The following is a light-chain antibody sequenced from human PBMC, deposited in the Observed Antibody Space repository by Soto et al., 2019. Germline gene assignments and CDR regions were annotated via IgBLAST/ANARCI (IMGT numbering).Light chain of an antibody. V-gene: IGKV1-39*01. CDR3: QQGHSMPFT. CDR1: QSITNS. CDR2: AAS. J-gene: IGKJ3*01. Sequence: DIQMTQSPSSLSASVGDRVTVTCRASQSITNSLNWYQHKPGKAPTLVVYAASSLQSGVPSRFSGSGYGTDVTLTISSLQPEDFASYFCQQGHSMPFTFGPGTKVDIK.